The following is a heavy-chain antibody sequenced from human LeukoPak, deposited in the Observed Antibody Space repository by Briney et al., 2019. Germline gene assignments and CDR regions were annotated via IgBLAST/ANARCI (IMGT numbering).Heavy chain of an antibody. CDR1: GFTLSSYS. Sequence: GSLRLSCAASGFTLSSYSMNWVRQAPGKGLEWVSSISSSSSYIYYADSVKGRFTISRDNAKNSLYLQMNSLRAEDTAVYYCARDCGGYSYGYNYWGQGTLVTVSS. J-gene: IGHJ4*02. CDR2: ISSSSSYI. V-gene: IGHV3-21*01. D-gene: IGHD5-18*01. CDR3: ARDCGGYSYGYNY.